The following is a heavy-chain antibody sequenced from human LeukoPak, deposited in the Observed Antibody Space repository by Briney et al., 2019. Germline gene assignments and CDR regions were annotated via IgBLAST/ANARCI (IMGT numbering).Heavy chain of an antibody. CDR3: ANLYDSSGYYRDY. Sequence: GGSLRLSCAATGFTFSSYGMSWVRQAPGKGLEWVSAISGSGGSTYYADSVKGRFTISRDNSKNTLYLQMNSLRAEDTAVYYCANLYDSSGYYRDYWGQGTLVTVSS. J-gene: IGHJ4*02. D-gene: IGHD3-22*01. CDR1: GFTFSSYG. CDR2: ISGSGGST. V-gene: IGHV3-23*01.